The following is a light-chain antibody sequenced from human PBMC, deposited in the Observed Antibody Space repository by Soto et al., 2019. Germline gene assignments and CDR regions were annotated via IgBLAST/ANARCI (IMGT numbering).Light chain of an antibody. V-gene: IGKV3-20*01. J-gene: IGKJ2*01. Sequence: EIVFTQSPGTLSLSPEERATLSCRASQSVSSSYLAWYQQKPGQAPRLLIYGASSRATGIPDRFSGSGSGTDFTLTISRLEPEHFAVYFCQHYGNSPPFTFGQGTKVEIK. CDR3: QHYGNSPPFT. CDR2: GAS. CDR1: QSVSSSY.